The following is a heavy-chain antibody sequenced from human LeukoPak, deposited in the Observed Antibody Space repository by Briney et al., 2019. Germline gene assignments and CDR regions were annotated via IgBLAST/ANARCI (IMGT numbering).Heavy chain of an antibody. D-gene: IGHD4-17*01. Sequence: PGGSLRLSCAASGFTFSSYAMSWVRRAPGRGLEWVSAVSGSGGSTYYADSVKGRFTLSRDNSKNTLSLQMNSIRAEDTAVDYCSKEAVTKFYFDYWGQGTLVTVSS. V-gene: IGHV3-23*01. CDR1: GFTFSSYA. CDR2: VSGSGGST. CDR3: SKEAVTKFYFDY. J-gene: IGHJ4*02.